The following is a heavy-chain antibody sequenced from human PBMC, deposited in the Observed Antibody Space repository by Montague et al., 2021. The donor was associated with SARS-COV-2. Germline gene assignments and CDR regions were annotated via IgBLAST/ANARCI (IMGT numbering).Heavy chain of an antibody. V-gene: IGHV4-34*01. D-gene: IGHD3-22*01. CDR3: ASFPSGYYDSSGYHI. Sequence: SETLSLTCAAYGGSFSGYYWSWISQHPGKGLEWIGEINHSGSTKYNPSLKSRVTISVDTSKNQFSLKLSSVTAADTAVYYCASFPSGYYDSSGYHIWGQGTLVTVSS. J-gene: IGHJ4*02. CDR2: INHSGST. CDR1: GGSFSGYY.